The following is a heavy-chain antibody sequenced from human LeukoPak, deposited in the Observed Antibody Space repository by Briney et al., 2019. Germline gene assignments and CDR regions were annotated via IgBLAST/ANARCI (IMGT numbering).Heavy chain of an antibody. D-gene: IGHD3-22*01. V-gene: IGHV4-61*02. J-gene: IGHJ6*03. CDR1: GDSISSGCYF. CDR2: IYTSGST. Sequence: SETLSLNCTLSGDSISSGCYFWSWIRQPAGKGLEWIGRIYTSGSTNYNASLMSRVTISVDTSKNQFSLKLSSVTAADTAVYYCARQRVTYYYDSRGPITYFYTQVWGKGTTVTVSS. CDR3: ARQRVTYYYDSRGPITYFYTQV.